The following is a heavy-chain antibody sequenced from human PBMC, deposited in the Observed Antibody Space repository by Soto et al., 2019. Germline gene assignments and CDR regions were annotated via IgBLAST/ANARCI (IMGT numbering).Heavy chain of an antibody. D-gene: IGHD3-22*01. CDR2: IYYSGST. CDR3: ASLVVPGAFDI. J-gene: IGHJ3*02. Sequence: SETLSLTCTVSGGSISSYYWSWIRQPPGKGLEWIGYIYYSGSTNYNPSLKSRVTISVDTSKSQFSLKLSSVTAADTAVYYCASLVVPGAFDIWGQGTMVTVSS. V-gene: IGHV4-59*01. CDR1: GGSISSYY.